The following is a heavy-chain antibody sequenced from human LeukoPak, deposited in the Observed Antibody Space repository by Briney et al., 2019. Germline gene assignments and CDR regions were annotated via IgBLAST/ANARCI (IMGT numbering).Heavy chain of an antibody. CDR2: ISSSSTI. V-gene: IGHV3-48*01. J-gene: IGHJ3*02. CDR1: GFTFSSYS. D-gene: IGHD2-2*01. Sequence: GGSLRLSCAASGFTFSSYSMNWVRQAPGKGLEWVSYISSSSTIYYADSVKGRFTISRDNAKNSLYLQMNSLRAEDTAVYYCARDREDIVVVPAATDAFDIWGQGTMVTVSS. CDR3: ARDREDIVVVPAATDAFDI.